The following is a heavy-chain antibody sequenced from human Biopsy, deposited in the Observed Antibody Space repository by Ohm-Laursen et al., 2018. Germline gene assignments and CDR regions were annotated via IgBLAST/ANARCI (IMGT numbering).Heavy chain of an antibody. CDR2: VTGSGRST. D-gene: IGHD3-10*01. CDR1: GFTFSGYA. V-gene: IGHV3-23*01. Sequence: SLRLSCSAPGFTFSGYAMSWVRQGPEQGLEWVSVVTGSGRSTYYTDSVKGRFSISRDNSKNTLYLQMNNLRVEDTAVYYCAKGRSGGTGHGNWFDPWGQGTLVIVSS. CDR3: AKGRSGGTGHGNWFDP. J-gene: IGHJ5*02.